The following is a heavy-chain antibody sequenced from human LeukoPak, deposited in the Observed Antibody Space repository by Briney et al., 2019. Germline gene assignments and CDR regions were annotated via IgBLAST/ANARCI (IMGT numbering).Heavy chain of an antibody. Sequence: SETLPLTCTVSGGSISSYYWSWIRQPPGKGLEWIGYIYYSGSTNYNPSLKSRVTISVDTSKNQFSLKLSSVTAADTAVYYCARDLGGYSSSWYGVDYWGQGTLVTVSS. CDR2: IYYSGST. D-gene: IGHD6-13*01. V-gene: IGHV4-59*01. CDR1: GGSISSYY. CDR3: ARDLGGYSSSWYGVDY. J-gene: IGHJ4*02.